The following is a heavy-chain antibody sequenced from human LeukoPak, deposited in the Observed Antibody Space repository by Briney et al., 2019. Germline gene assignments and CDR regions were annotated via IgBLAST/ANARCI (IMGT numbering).Heavy chain of an antibody. CDR3: ARDDNGFDP. J-gene: IGHJ5*02. V-gene: IGHV3-30*03. Sequence: PGGSLRLSCAASGFTFGNYGLHWVRQAPGKGLEWVAFISYDGSNKYSGDSVKGRFTISRDKSKNTVYLQMSSLRPEDTAVYFCARDDNGFDPWGQGALVTVSS. CDR2: ISYDGSNK. CDR1: GFTFGNYG.